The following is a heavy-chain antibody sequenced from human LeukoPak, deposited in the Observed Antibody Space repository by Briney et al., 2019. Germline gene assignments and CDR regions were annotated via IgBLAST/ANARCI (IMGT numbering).Heavy chain of an antibody. V-gene: IGHV3-48*03. CDR3: AKGYSSGWYSWWYFDL. CDR1: GFTFSSYE. J-gene: IGHJ2*01. Sequence: QPGGSLRPSCAASGFTFSSYEMNWVRQAPGKGLEWVSYISSRGSTIYYADSVKGRFTISRDNAKNSLYLQMNSLRAEGTAVYYCAKGYSSGWYSWWYFDLWGRGTLVTVSS. CDR2: ISSRGSTI. D-gene: IGHD6-19*01.